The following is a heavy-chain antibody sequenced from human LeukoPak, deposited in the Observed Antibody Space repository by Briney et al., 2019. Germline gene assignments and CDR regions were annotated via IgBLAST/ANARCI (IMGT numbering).Heavy chain of an antibody. Sequence: GGSLRLSCAASGFTFSSYAMSWVRQAPGKGLDCVSAISDSGGSTYYADSVKGRFTISRDNSKNTVYLQMNSLRAEDTAVYYCAKDRRGCSSTSCYYQFDYWGQGTLVTVSS. D-gene: IGHD2-2*01. CDR1: GFTFSSYA. V-gene: IGHV3-23*01. J-gene: IGHJ4*02. CDR3: AKDRRGCSSTSCYYQFDY. CDR2: ISDSGGST.